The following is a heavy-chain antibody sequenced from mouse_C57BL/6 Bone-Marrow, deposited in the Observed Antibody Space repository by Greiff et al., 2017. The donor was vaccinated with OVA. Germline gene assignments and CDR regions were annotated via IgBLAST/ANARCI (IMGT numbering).Heavy chain of an antibody. J-gene: IGHJ1*03. CDR3: ARTDYGSSYGYFDV. CDR1: GFSLTSYA. Sequence: VKLMESGPGLVAPSQSLSITCTVSGFSLTSYAISWVRQPPGKGLEWLGVIWTGGGTNYNSALKSRLSISKDNSKSQVFLKMNSLQTDDTARYYCARTDYGSSYGYFDVWGTVTTVTVSS. V-gene: IGHV2-9-1*01. D-gene: IGHD1-1*01. CDR2: IWTGGGT.